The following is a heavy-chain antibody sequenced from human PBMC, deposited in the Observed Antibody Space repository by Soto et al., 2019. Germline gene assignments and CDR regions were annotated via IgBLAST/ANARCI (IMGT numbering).Heavy chain of an antibody. CDR2: IYYSGST. CDR1: GGSISSYY. Sequence: TSETLSLTCTVSGGSISSYYWSWIRQPPGKGLEWIGYIYYSGSTNYNPSLKSRVTISVDTSKNQFSLKLSSVTAADTAVYYCARDLFAPVGATSDNWFDPWGQGTLVTVSS. J-gene: IGHJ5*02. V-gene: IGHV4-59*01. D-gene: IGHD1-26*01. CDR3: ARDLFAPVGATSDNWFDP.